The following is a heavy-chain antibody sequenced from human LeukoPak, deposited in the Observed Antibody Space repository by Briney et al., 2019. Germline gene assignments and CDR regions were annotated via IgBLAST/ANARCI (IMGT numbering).Heavy chain of an antibody. Sequence: GRSLRLSCAASGFTFSSYAMHWVRQATGKGLEWVAVISYDGSNKYYADSVKGRFTISRDNSKNTLYLQMNSLRAEDTAVYYCARDRVGATYLFDYWGQGTLVTVSS. J-gene: IGHJ4*02. CDR2: ISYDGSNK. D-gene: IGHD1-26*01. V-gene: IGHV3-30-3*01. CDR1: GFTFSSYA. CDR3: ARDRVGATYLFDY.